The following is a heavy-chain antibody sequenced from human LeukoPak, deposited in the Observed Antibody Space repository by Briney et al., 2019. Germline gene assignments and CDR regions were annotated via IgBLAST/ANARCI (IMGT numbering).Heavy chain of an antibody. V-gene: IGHV4-59*12. CDR1: GGSISSYY. J-gene: IGHJ4*02. Sequence: SETLSLTCTVSGGSISSYYWTWIRQPPGKGLEWIGYIYYTGNINYNASLKSRVTISVDTSKNQFSLKLSSVTAADTAVYYCARPGYSGYDIDYWGQGTLVTVSS. D-gene: IGHD5-12*01. CDR2: IYYTGNI. CDR3: ARPGYSGYDIDY.